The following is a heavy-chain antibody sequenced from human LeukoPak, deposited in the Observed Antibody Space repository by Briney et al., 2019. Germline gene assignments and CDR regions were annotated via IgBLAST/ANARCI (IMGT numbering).Heavy chain of an antibody. J-gene: IGHJ6*03. CDR3: AKMKGPGLYYHYSMDV. CDR2: IGGSSGST. Sequence: PGGSLRHSCAAPGFTFTGFAMSWVRQAPGKGPEWVSRIGGSSGSTYYADSVKGRFTISRDNSKKTLYLQMNSLRADDTAVYYCAKMKGPGLYYHYSMDVWGKGTTVIVSS. V-gene: IGHV3-23*01. CDR1: GFTFTGFA.